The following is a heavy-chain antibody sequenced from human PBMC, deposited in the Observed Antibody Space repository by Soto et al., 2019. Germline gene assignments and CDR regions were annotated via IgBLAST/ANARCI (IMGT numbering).Heavy chain of an antibody. CDR3: ARDWGITVTTSRPIDY. Sequence: SVKVSCKASGGTFSSYAISWVRQAPGQGLEWMGGIIPIFGTANYAQKLQGRVTMTTDTSTSTAYMELRSLRSDDTAVYYCARDWGITVTTSRPIDYWGQGTLVTVSS. J-gene: IGHJ4*02. CDR2: IIPIFGTA. D-gene: IGHD4-4*01. V-gene: IGHV1-69*05. CDR1: GGTFSSYA.